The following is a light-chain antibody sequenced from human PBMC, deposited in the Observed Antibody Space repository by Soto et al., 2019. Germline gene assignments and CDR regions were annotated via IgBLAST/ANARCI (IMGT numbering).Light chain of an antibody. CDR3: QQYGSSPPKT. Sequence: EIVMTQSPATLSVSPGARATLSCRASQSVSSSYLAWYQQKPGQAPRLLIYGASSRATGIPDRFSGSGSGTDFTLTISRLEPEDFAVYYCQQYGSSPPKTFGQGTKVDIK. J-gene: IGKJ1*01. CDR2: GAS. CDR1: QSVSSSY. V-gene: IGKV3-20*01.